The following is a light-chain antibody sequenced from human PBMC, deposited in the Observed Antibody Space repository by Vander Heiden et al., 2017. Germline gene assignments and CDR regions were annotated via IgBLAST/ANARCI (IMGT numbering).Light chain of an antibody. Sequence: EVVFPQSPGSLSLSPGEIATLSCWASQSVTSNYLAWCQQRPGQAPRLLIYGASNRATGIPDRFSGSGSGTDFTLTISRLEPDDFAVYYCQQYAGAPITFGQGTRLEIK. CDR1: QSVTSNY. CDR2: GAS. V-gene: IGKV3-20*01. CDR3: QQYAGAPIT. J-gene: IGKJ5*01.